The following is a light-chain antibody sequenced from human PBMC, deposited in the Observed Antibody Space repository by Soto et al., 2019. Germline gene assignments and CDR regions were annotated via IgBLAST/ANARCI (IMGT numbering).Light chain of an antibody. J-gene: IGKJ1*01. Sequence: DIQMTRSPSSLSASVGDRVTISCRASQSISSYLNWYQQKPGKAPELLICGASSLQSGVPSRFSGSGSGTDFTLTISSLLPEDFAIYYCQQSYSTPRTFGQGTKVDIK. CDR3: QQSYSTPRT. CDR2: GAS. V-gene: IGKV1-39*01. CDR1: QSISSY.